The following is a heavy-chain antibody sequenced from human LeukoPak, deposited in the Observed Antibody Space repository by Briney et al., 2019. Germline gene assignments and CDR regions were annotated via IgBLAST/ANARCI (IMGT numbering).Heavy chain of an antibody. Sequence: ASVKVSCKASGYTLTGYYMRWVRQAPGQGLEWMGWMNPNSGGTKYAQKVQGRVTMTRDTSISTAYMELSRLRSDDTAMYYCARDKLGLGELSLYDQWCQGTLVTVFS. CDR1: GYTLTGYY. D-gene: IGHD3-16*02. CDR2: MNPNSGGT. CDR3: ARDKLGLGELSLYDQ. V-gene: IGHV1-2*02. J-gene: IGHJ5*02.